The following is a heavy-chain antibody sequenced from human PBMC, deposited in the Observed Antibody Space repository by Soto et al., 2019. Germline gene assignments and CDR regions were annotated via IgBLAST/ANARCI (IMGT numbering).Heavy chain of an antibody. V-gene: IGHV3-15*01. CDR2: IKSKTDGGTA. J-gene: IGHJ4*02. CDR1: GFTFGNAW. Sequence: EVQLAESGGGLVKPGGSLRLSCAASGFTFGNAWMNWVRQTPGKGLEWVGRIKSKTDGGTADYAAPVKGRFTISRDDSKNALYLQMNSLKTEDTAVYYCTTDRGHMYDFDYWGQGTLVPVSS. CDR3: TTDRGHMYDFDY. D-gene: IGHD5-18*01.